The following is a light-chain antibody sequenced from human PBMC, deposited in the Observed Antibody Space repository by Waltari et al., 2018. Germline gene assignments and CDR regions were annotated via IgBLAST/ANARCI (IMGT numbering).Light chain of an antibody. CDR2: AAS. CDR3: QHYYDNPYS. J-gene: IGKJ2*03. Sequence: IQMTQSPSALSASVGNRVTISCRASQNIYSNLAWYQQKPGKAPKLLIYAASSLQSGIPSRFSGSGSGTDFTLTISSLQPEDSAAYYCQHYYDNPYSFGQGTKVEIK. V-gene: IGKV1-6*01. CDR1: QNIYSN.